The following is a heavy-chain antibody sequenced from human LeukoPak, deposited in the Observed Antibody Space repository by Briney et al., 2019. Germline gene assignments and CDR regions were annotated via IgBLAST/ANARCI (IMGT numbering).Heavy chain of an antibody. V-gene: IGHV3-48*03. J-gene: IGHJ4*02. Sequence: GGSLRLSCAASGFTFSSYEMNWVRQAPGKGLEWGSYISSSGSTIYYADSVKGRFTISRDNAKNSLYLQMNRLRAEDTAVYYCARGESSSWYGEFDYWGQGTLVTVSS. CDR3: ARGESSSWYGEFDY. D-gene: IGHD6-13*01. CDR2: ISSSGSTI. CDR1: GFTFSSYE.